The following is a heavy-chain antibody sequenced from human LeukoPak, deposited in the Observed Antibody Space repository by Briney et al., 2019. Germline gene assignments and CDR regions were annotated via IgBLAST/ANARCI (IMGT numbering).Heavy chain of an antibody. J-gene: IGHJ4*02. D-gene: IGHD2-21*01. CDR3: ARGGRLPYSY. CDR2: INHSGST. V-gene: IGHV4-34*01. Sequence: KPSETLSLTCAVYGGSFSGYYWSWIRQPPGKGLEWIGEINHSGSTNYNPSLKSRVTISVDTSKNQFSLKLSSVTAADTAVYYCARGGRLPYSYWGQGTLVTVSS. CDR1: GGSFSGYY.